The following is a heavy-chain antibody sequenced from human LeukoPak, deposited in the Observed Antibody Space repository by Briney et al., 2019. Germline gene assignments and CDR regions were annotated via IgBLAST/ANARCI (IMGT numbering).Heavy chain of an antibody. CDR1: GFTFSDYW. CDR2: IKGDGSSK. V-gene: IGHV3-7*03. CDR3: ATSHDSSGND. J-gene: IGHJ4*02. Sequence: GGSLRLSCAASGFTFSDYWMSWDRQAPGKGLEWVANIKGDGSSKYYMDSVKGRFTISRDNAKSSLYLQMNTLRAEDTAVYYCATSHDSSGNDWGQGTLVTVSS. D-gene: IGHD3-22*01.